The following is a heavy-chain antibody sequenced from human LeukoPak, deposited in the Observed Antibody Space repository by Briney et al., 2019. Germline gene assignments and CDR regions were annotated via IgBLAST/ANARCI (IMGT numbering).Heavy chain of an antibody. CDR3: AHGVVRITIFGVVTEEGGFDY. J-gene: IGHJ4*02. CDR1: GFSLRTSGVG. V-gene: IGHV2-5*01. D-gene: IGHD3-3*01. CDR2: IYWNDDK. Sequence: SGPTLVKPTPTLTLTCTFSGFSLRTSGVGVGWIRQPPGKALEWLALIYWNDDKRYSPSLKSRLTITKDTSKNQVVLTMTNMDPVDTATYYCAHGVVRITIFGVVTEEGGFDYWGQGTLVTVSS.